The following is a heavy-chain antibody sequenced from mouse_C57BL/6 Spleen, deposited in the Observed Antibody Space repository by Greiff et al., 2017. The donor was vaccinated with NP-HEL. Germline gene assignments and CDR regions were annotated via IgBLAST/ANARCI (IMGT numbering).Heavy chain of an antibody. Sequence: QVQLQQSGAELVKPGASVKISCKASGYAFSSYWMNWVKQRPGKGLEWIGQIYPGDGDTNYNGKFKGKATLTADKSSSTAYMQLSSLTSEDSAVYFCARSALITTVVHYYAMDYWGQGTSVTVSS. V-gene: IGHV1-80*01. D-gene: IGHD1-1*01. CDR3: ARSALITTVVHYYAMDY. CDR2: IYPGDGDT. J-gene: IGHJ4*01. CDR1: GYAFSSYW.